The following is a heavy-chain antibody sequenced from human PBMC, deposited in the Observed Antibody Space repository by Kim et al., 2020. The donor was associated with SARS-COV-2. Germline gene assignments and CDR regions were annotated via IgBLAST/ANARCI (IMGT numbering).Heavy chain of an antibody. J-gene: IGHJ5*02. CDR2: IRNEANSYAT. CDR3: TRGKDGDYVGGDGP. V-gene: IGHV3-73*01. D-gene: IGHD4-17*01. Sequence: GGSLRLSCAASGFTFSGSAIHWVRQASGKGLEWVGRIRNEANSYATAYAASVKGRFAISRDDSKNTAYLQMNSLKSEDTAVYYCTRGKDGDYVGGDGPWGRGTLVTVSS. CDR1: GFTFSGSA.